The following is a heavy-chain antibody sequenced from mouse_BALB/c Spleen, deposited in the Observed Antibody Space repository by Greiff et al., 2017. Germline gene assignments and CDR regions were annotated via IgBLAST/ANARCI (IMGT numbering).Heavy chain of an antibody. V-gene: IGHV3-6*02. J-gene: IGHJ3*01. CDR1: GYSITSGYY. CDR2: ISYDGSN. CDR3: APLPFAY. Sequence: EVKLMESGPGLVKPSQSLSLTCSVTGYSITSGYYWNWIRQFPGNKLEWMGYISYDGSNNYNPSLKNRISITRDTSKNQFFLKLNSVTTEDTATYYCAPLPFAYWGQGTLVTVSA.